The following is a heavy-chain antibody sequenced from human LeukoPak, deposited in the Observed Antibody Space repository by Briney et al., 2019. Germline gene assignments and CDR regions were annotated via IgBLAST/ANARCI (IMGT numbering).Heavy chain of an antibody. D-gene: IGHD3-22*01. J-gene: IGHJ4*02. V-gene: IGHV1-46*01. CDR2: TNPSGGST. CDR1: GYTFTSYY. Sequence: ASVKVSCKASGYTFTSYYMHWVRQAPGQGLEWMGITNPSGGSTSYAQKFQGRDTMTRDTSTSTVYMELSSLRSEDTAVYYCARDGRHYYDSSGYLYWGQGTLVTVSS. CDR3: ARDGRHYYDSSGYLY.